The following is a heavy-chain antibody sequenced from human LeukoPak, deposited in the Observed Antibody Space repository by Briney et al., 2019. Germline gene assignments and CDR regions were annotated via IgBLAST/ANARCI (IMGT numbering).Heavy chain of an antibody. D-gene: IGHD3-10*01. CDR1: GYTLTELS. CDR2: FDPEDGET. CDR3: ATDRAYMVRGERDNWLDP. J-gene: IGHJ5*02. V-gene: IGHV1-24*01. Sequence: ASVKVSCKVSGYTLTELSMHWVRQAPGKGLEWMGGFDPEDGETIYAQKFQGRVTMTEDTSTDTAYMELSGLRSEDTAVYYCATDRAYMVRGERDNWLDPWGQGTLVTVSS.